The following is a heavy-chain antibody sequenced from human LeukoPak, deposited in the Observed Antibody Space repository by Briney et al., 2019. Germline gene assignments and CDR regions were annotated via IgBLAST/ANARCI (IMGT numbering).Heavy chain of an antibody. D-gene: IGHD3-22*01. J-gene: IGHJ4*02. V-gene: IGHV3-23*01. Sequence: PGGSLRLSCAASGFTFSSYAMSWVRQVPGKGLEWVSAISGSGGSTYYADSVKGRFTISRDNSRNTLYLQMNSLRAEDTAVYYCAEDSSASYYGCLDSWGQGTLVAVSS. CDR2: ISGSGGST. CDR1: GFTFSSYA. CDR3: AEDSSASYYGCLDS.